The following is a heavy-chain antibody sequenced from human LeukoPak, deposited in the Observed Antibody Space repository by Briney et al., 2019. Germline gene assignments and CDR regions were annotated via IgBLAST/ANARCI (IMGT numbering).Heavy chain of an antibody. CDR2: IFNGGTT. J-gene: IGHJ4*02. CDR3: ASRPADSTWHGVFDY. V-gene: IGHV4-59*11. D-gene: IGHD6-13*01. CDR1: GGSINSHY. Sequence: SETLSLTCTVSGGSINSHYWSWIRQPPGKGLEWIGYIFNGGTTNYNPSLKSRVTMSIDTSNDQFSLRLSSVTTADTAIYYCASRPADSTWHGVFDYWSQGTLVTVSS.